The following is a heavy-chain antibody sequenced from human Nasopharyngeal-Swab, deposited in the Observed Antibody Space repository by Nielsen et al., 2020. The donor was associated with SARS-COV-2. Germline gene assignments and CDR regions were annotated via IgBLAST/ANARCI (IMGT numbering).Heavy chain of an antibody. CDR2: IKQDGSVT. D-gene: IGHD2-2*01. J-gene: IGHJ6*03. Sequence: GESLKISCAASGFTFENYWMNWVRQAPGKGLEWVANIKQDGSVTYYVDSVKGRFTISRDNAENSLYLQMNSLRAEDTAVYYCARGGAGVVPPPVLGLGPYYSYYYMDVWGKGTTVTVSS. V-gene: IGHV3-7*01. CDR3: ARGGAGVVPPPVLGLGPYYSYYYMDV. CDR1: GFTFENYW.